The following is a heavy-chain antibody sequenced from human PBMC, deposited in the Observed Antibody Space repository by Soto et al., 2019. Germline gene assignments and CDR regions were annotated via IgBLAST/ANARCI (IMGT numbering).Heavy chain of an antibody. Sequence: PSETLSLTGAVSGGSITSGAYYWTWIRQHPGKGLEWIAYIHYSGHTYYNPSLKSRVTISVDTSNNQFSLKLSSVTAADTAVYYCARYYFDSSGYSNWFDPWGQGTLVTVSS. CDR3: ARYYFDSSGYSNWFDP. J-gene: IGHJ5*02. D-gene: IGHD3-22*01. CDR1: GGSITSGAYY. V-gene: IGHV4-31*11. CDR2: IHYSGHT.